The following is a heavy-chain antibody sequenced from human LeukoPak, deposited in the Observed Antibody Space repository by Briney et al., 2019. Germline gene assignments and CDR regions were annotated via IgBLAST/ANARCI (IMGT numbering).Heavy chain of an antibody. J-gene: IGHJ6*03. Sequence: ASVKVSCTASGYTFTSYDINWVRQATGQGLEWMGWMNPNSGNTGYAQKFQGRVTMTRNTSISTAYMELSSLRSEDTAVYYCARGPYSSSWYYYYYYMDVWGKGTTVTISS. CDR3: ARGPYSSSWYYYYYYMDV. CDR1: GYTFTSYD. V-gene: IGHV1-8*01. CDR2: MNPNSGNT. D-gene: IGHD6-13*01.